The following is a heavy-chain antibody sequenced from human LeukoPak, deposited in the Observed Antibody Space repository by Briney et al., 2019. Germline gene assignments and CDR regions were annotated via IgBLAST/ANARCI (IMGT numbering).Heavy chain of an antibody. J-gene: IGHJ2*01. CDR2: IYYSGST. Sequence: PSETLSLTCTVSGGSISSYYWSWIRQPPGKGLEWIGYIYYSGSTDYNPSLKSRVTISVDTSKNQFSLKLSSVTAADTAVYYCARLYYVSWYFDLWGRGTLVTVSS. CDR1: GGSISSYY. V-gene: IGHV4-59*12. CDR3: ARLYYVSWYFDL. D-gene: IGHD3-22*01.